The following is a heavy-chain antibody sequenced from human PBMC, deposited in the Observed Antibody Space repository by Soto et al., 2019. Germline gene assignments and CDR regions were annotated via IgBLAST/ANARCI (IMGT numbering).Heavy chain of an antibody. J-gene: IGHJ4*02. Sequence: PSKTLSLTCTVSGGSISSGGYYLTWIRQHPGKGLEWIGYIYYSGSTYYNPSLKSRVTISVDTSKNQFSLKLSSVTAADTAVYYCARDRGDGYNPGYFDYWGQGTLVTVSA. CDR3: ARDRGDGYNPGYFDY. V-gene: IGHV4-31*03. D-gene: IGHD3-10*01. CDR2: IYYSGST. CDR1: GGSISSGGYY.